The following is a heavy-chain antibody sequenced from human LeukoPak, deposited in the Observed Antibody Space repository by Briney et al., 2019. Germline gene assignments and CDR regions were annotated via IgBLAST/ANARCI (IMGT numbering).Heavy chain of an antibody. CDR2: IKQDGSEK. CDR3: AREFRAYSYGRLDAFDI. D-gene: IGHD5-18*01. CDR1: GFTFSSYW. Sequence: GGSLRLSCAASGFTFSSYWMSWVRQAPGKGLEWVANIKQDGSEKYYVDSVKGRFTISRDNAKNSLYLQMNSLRAEDTAVYYCAREFRAYSYGRLDAFDIWGQGTMVTVSS. J-gene: IGHJ3*02. V-gene: IGHV3-7*01.